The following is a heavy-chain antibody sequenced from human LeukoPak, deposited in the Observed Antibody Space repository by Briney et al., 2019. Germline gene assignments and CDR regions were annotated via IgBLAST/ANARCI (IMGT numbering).Heavy chain of an antibody. D-gene: IGHD1-26*01. CDR3: ARDLPPRSWSPFKFDY. J-gene: IGHJ4*02. CDR2: ISAYNGNT. CDR1: GYTFTSYG. Sequence: ASVKVSCKASGYTFTSYGISWVRQAPGQGLEWMGWISAYNGNTNYAQKLQGRVTMITDTSTSTAYMELRSLRSDDTAVYYCARDLPPRSWSPFKFDYWGQGTLVTVSS. V-gene: IGHV1-18*01.